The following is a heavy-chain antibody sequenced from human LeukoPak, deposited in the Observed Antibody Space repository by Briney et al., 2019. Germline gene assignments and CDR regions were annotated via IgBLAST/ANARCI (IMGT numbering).Heavy chain of an antibody. CDR1: GGSFSGYY. Sequence: SETLSLTCAVYGGSFSGYYWSWIRQPPGKGLEWIGYISYSGSTTYNPSLKSRVSISIDTSKNQFSLKLTSVTAADTAVYYCARRYYYDSSGYYAGYDYWGQGTLVTVSS. D-gene: IGHD3-22*01. CDR2: ISYSGST. J-gene: IGHJ4*02. CDR3: ARRYYYDSSGYYAGYDY. V-gene: IGHV4-59*08.